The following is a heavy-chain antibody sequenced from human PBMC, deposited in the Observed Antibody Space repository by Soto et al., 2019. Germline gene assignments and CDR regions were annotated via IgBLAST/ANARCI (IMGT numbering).Heavy chain of an antibody. CDR1: GFTFSSYG. D-gene: IGHD3-3*01. J-gene: IGHJ6*02. V-gene: IGHV3-30*18. CDR2: ISYDGSNK. CDR3: AKVRITIFGVVINSYYYGMDV. Sequence: GGSLRLSCAASGFTFSSYGMHWVRQAPGKGLEWVAVISYDGSNKYYADSVKGRFTISRDNSKNTLYLQMNSLRAEDTAVYYCAKVRITIFGVVINSYYYGMDVWGQGTTVTVSS.